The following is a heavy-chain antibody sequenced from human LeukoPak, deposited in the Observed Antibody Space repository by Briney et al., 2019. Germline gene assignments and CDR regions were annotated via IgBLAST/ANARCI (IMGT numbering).Heavy chain of an antibody. Sequence: PSGTLSLTCAVSGGSISSSNWWSWVRQPPGKGLEWIGEIYHSGSTNYNPSLKSRVIISVDTSKNQFSLKLSSLTAADTAMYYCARRGYSYGYKGYYFEYWGQGILVTVSS. CDR2: IYHSGST. D-gene: IGHD5-18*01. V-gene: IGHV4-4*02. J-gene: IGHJ4*02. CDR3: ARRGYSYGYKGYYFEY. CDR1: GGSISSSNW.